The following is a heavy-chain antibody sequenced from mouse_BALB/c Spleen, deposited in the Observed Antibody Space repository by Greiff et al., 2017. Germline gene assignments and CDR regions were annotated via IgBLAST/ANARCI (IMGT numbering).Heavy chain of an antibody. Sequence: EVKLVESGGGLVQPGGSRKLSCAASGFTFSSFGMHWVRQAPEKGLEWVAYISSGSSTIYYADTVKGRFTISRDNPKNTLFLQMTSLRSEDTAMYYCARSGEGFYYWGQGTTLTVSS. V-gene: IGHV5-17*02. CDR2: ISSGSSTI. D-gene: IGHD2-13*01. CDR1: GFTFSSFG. CDR3: ARSGEGFYY. J-gene: IGHJ2*01.